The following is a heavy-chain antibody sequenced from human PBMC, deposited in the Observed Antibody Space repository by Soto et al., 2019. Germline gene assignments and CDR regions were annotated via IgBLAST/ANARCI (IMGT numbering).Heavy chain of an antibody. V-gene: IGHV4-59*08. D-gene: IGHD5-12*01. J-gene: IGHJ6*03. CDR3: ARGDIGYYYSSYMDV. CDR1: GGSISSYY. Sequence: PSETLSLTCTVSGGSISSYYWSWIRQPPGKGLEWIGYIYYSGSTNYNPSLKSRVTISVDTSKNQFSLKLSSVTAADTAVYYCARGDIGYYYSSYMDVWGKGTTVTVSS. CDR2: IYYSGST.